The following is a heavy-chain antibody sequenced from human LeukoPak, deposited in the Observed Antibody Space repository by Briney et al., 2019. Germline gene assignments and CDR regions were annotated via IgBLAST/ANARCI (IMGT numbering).Heavy chain of an antibody. D-gene: IGHD5-18*01. CDR3: ARDVDTAMVTSSYYYYYYMDV. J-gene: IGHJ6*03. V-gene: IGHV4-4*07. Sequence: SETLSLTCTVSGGSISSYYWSWIRQPAGKGLEWIGRIYTSGSTNYNPSLKSRVTISVDTSKNQFSLKLSSVTAADTAVYYCARDVDTAMVTSSYYYYYYMDVWGKGTTVTVSS. CDR2: IYTSGST. CDR1: GGSISSYY.